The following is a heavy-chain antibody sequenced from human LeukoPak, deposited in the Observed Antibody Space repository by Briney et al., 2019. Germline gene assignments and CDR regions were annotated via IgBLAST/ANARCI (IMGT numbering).Heavy chain of an antibody. J-gene: IGHJ5*02. CDR2: IIPIFGTA. V-gene: IGHV1-69*13. D-gene: IGHD2-2*01. CDR1: GGTFSSYA. Sequence: ASVKVSCKASGGTFSSYAISWVRQAPGQGLEWMGGIIPIFGTAKYAQKFQGRVTITADESTRTAYMELSSLRSDDTAVYFCARDHRLQLENWFDPWGQGTLVTVSS. CDR3: ARDHRLQLENWFDP.